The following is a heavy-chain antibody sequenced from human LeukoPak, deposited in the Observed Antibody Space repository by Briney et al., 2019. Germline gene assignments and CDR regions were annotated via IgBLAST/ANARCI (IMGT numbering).Heavy chain of an antibody. CDR1: GFTFSNFA. CDR2: ISYDGSNK. D-gene: IGHD3-22*01. J-gene: IGHJ5*02. Sequence: GGSLRLSCSASGFTFSNFALHWVRQAPGMGLEWVAAISYDGSNKYYADSVKGRFTISRDNSKNTLYLQMNSLRAEDTAVYYCAKDLAYYYDSSGYYLGPDLWGQGTLVTVSS. CDR3: AKDLAYYYDSSGYYLGPDL. V-gene: IGHV3-30*04.